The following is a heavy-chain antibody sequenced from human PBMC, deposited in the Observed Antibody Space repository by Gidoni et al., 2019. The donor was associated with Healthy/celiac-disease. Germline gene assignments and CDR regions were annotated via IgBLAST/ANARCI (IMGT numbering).Heavy chain of an antibody. CDR1: GYTFTGYY. V-gene: IGHV1-2*04. J-gene: IGHJ3*02. Sequence: QVQLVQSGAEVKKPGASVKVSCKASGYTFTGYYMHWVRQAPGQGLEWMGWINPNSGGTNYAQKFQGWVTMTRDTSISTAYMELSRLRSDDTAVYYCARGLYGSGSYNAFDIWGQGTMVTVSS. CDR2: INPNSGGT. D-gene: IGHD3-10*01. CDR3: ARGLYGSGSYNAFDI.